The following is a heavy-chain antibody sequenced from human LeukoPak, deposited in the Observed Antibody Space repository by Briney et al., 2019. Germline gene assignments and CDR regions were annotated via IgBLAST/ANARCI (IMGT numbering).Heavy chain of an antibody. J-gene: IGHJ2*01. CDR2: INPSGGST. CDR3: ARARGGSSSYWYFDL. Sequence: ASVTVSCTASGYTFTSYYMHWVRQAPGQGLEWMGIINPSGGSTGYAQKFQGRVTMTRDTSTSTVYMELSSLRSEDTAVYYCARARGGSSSYWYFDLWGRGTLVTVSS. D-gene: IGHD6-6*01. CDR1: GYTFTSYY. V-gene: IGHV1-46*01.